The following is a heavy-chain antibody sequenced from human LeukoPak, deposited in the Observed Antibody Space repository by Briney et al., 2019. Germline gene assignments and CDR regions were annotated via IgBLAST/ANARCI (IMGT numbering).Heavy chain of an antibody. CDR3: AREVAVAAHHDAFDI. J-gene: IGHJ3*02. V-gene: IGHV3-48*03. D-gene: IGHD6-19*01. Sequence: GGSLRLSCAASGFTSSSYEMNWVRQAPGKGLEWVSYISSSGSTIYYADSVKGRFTISRDNAKNSLYLQMNSLRAEDTAVYYCAREVAVAAHHDAFDIWGQGTMVTVSS. CDR2: ISSSGSTI. CDR1: GFTSSSYE.